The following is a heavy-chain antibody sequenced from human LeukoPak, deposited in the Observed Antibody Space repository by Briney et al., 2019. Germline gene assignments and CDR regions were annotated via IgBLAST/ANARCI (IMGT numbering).Heavy chain of an antibody. CDR3: ARGRYCSADICSGGDAFDI. J-gene: IGHJ3*02. CDR2: IYTRGST. CDR1: GGSIKNYY. D-gene: IGHD2-15*01. V-gene: IGHV4-4*07. Sequence: SETLSLTCTVSGGSIKNYYWSWIRQPAGKGLECIGRIYTRGSTNYNPSLKSRVTMSVDTSKNQFSLKLSSVTAADTAVYYCARGRYCSADICSGGDAFDIWGQGTMVSVSS.